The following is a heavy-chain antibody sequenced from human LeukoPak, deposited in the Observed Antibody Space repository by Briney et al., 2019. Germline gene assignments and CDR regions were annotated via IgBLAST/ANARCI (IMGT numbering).Heavy chain of an antibody. CDR2: ISGSGGST. J-gene: IGHJ3*02. D-gene: IGHD1-26*01. CDR3: AKGIVGADYEDAFDI. V-gene: IGHV3-23*01. Sequence: GGSLRLSCAASGFTFSSYAMSWVRQAPGKGLEWASAISGSGGSTYYADSVKGRFTISRDNSKNTLYLQMNSLRAEDTAVYYCAKGIVGADYEDAFDIWGQGTMVTVSS. CDR1: GFTFSSYA.